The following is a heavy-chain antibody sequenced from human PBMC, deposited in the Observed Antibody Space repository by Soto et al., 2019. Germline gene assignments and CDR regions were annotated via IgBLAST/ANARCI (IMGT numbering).Heavy chain of an antibody. CDR1: GGTFSSYT. V-gene: IGHV1-69*04. CDR3: AIDRSITMVRGFDY. CDR2: IIPILGIA. Sequence: QVQLVHSGAEVKKPGSSVKVSCKASGGTFSSYTISWVRQAPGQGLEWMGRIIPILGIANYAQKFQGRVTITADKSTSTAYMELSSLRSEDTAVYYCAIDRSITMVRGFDYWGQGTLVTVSS. D-gene: IGHD3-10*01. J-gene: IGHJ4*02.